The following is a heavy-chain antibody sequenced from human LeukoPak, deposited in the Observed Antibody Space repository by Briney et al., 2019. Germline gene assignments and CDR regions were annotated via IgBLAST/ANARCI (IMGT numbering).Heavy chain of an antibody. CDR3: AKEVKDCSSTSCYYYYGMDV. CDR1: GFTFSSYA. J-gene: IGHJ6*04. V-gene: IGHV3-30*04. CDR2: ISYDGSNK. D-gene: IGHD2-2*01. Sequence: GGSLRLSCAASGFTFSSYAMHWVRQAPGKGLEWVAVISYDGSNKYYADSVKGRFTIPRDNSKNTLYLQMNSLRAEDTAVYYCAKEVKDCSSTSCYYYYGMDVWGKGTTVTVSS.